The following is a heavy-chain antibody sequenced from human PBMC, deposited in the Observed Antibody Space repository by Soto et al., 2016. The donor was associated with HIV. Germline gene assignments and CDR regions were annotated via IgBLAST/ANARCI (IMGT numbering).Heavy chain of an antibody. J-gene: IGHJ4*02. CDR3: ARPDSGYCNTISCRLDY. D-gene: IGHD2-15*01. V-gene: IGHV1-69*01. Sequence: QVQLVQSGDEVKKPGASVKVSCKASGNTFTSYGISWVRQAPGQGLEWMGGIIPIFGTANYAQKFQGRVTITADESTGTAYMELSSLRSEDTAVYYCARPDSGYCNTISCRLDYWGQGTLVTVSS. CDR1: GNTFTSYG. CDR2: IIPIFGTA.